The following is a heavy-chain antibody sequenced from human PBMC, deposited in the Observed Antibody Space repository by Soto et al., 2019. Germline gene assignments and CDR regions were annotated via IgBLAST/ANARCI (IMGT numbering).Heavy chain of an antibody. V-gene: IGHV3-23*01. CDR3: AKGPSILGSTNFDY. CDR2: ISGSGGSS. D-gene: IGHD1-26*01. J-gene: IGHJ4*02. CDR1: GFTFSTYG. Sequence: SLRLSCAASGFTFSTYGMSWVRQAPGKGLEWVSIISGSGGSSDYADSVKGRFTISRDNXXXXLXLXIXTXXXXDTXFYYCAKGPSILGSTNFDYWGQGTLVTVSS.